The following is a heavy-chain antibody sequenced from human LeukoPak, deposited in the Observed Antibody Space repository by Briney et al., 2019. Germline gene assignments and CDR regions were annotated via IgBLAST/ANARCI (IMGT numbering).Heavy chain of an antibody. CDR2: IKQDGSEK. CDR1: GFTFSSYW. J-gene: IGHJ3*02. D-gene: IGHD3-22*01. CDR3: ASHGVVVIIHDAFDI. Sequence: GGSLRLSCAASGFTFSSYWMSWVRQAPGKGLEWVANIKQDGSEKYYVDSVKGRFTISRDNAKNSLYLQMNSLRAEDTAVYYCASHGVVVIIHDAFDIWGQGTMVTVSS. V-gene: IGHV3-7*01.